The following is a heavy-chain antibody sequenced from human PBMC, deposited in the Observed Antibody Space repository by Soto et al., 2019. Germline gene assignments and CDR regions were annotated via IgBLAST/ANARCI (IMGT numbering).Heavy chain of an antibody. V-gene: IGHV3-30*18. Sequence: PGGSLRLSCAASGFPFSSYGMHWVRQAPGKGLEWVAVISYDGSNKYYADSVKGRFTISRDNSKNTLYLQMNSLRAEDTAVYYCAKDFDFWSGYPGYWGQGTLVTVSS. D-gene: IGHD3-3*01. CDR1: GFPFSSYG. J-gene: IGHJ4*02. CDR2: ISYDGSNK. CDR3: AKDFDFWSGYPGY.